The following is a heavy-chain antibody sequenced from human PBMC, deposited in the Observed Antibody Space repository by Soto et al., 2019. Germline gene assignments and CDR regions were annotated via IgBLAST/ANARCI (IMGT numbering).Heavy chain of an antibody. V-gene: IGHV3-21*01. Sequence: GGSLRLSCAASGFTFSSYSMNWVRQAPGKGLEWVSSISSSSSYRYYADSVKGRFTISRDNAKNSLYLQMNSLRAEDTAVYYCARARPVKDTAMVWIDYWGQGTLVTVSS. D-gene: IGHD5-18*01. J-gene: IGHJ4*02. CDR1: GFTFSSYS. CDR3: ARARPVKDTAMVWIDY. CDR2: ISSSSSYR.